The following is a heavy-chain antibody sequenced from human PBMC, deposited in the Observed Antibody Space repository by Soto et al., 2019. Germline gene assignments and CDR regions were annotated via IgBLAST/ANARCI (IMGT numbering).Heavy chain of an antibody. CDR1: GAIVTSGENY. J-gene: IGHJ3*01. CDR3: VRYLANGYTGHV. CDR2: IYDSGVT. D-gene: IGHD2-8*01. V-gene: IGHV4-30-4*01. Sequence: PSETLSLTCSVSGAIVTSGENYWSWVRQPPGKGLEWLGYIYDSGVTSYSPALKSRVTLSLDRPNNQVSLKLRSVTAADTAVYFCVRYLANGYTGHVWGHGTLVTVSS.